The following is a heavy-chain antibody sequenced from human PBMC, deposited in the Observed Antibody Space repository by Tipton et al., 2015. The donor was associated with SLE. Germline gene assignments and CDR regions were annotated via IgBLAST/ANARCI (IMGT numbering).Heavy chain of an antibody. D-gene: IGHD3-3*01. CDR1: GGSISHSNYY. Sequence: TLSLTCTVSGGSISHSNYYWGWIRQPPGKGLEWIGSIYYSGTTYYNPSLKSRVTISVDTSKNQFSLKLTSVTAADTAVYYCARDPYDSWSDYQATFDYWGQGTLATVSP. CDR3: ARDPYDSWSDYQATFDY. CDR2: IYYSGTT. V-gene: IGHV4-39*07. J-gene: IGHJ4*02.